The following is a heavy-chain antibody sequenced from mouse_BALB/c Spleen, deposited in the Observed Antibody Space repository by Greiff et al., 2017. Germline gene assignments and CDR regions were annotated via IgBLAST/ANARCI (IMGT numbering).Heavy chain of an antibody. D-gene: IGHD1-1*01. Sequence: EVQLVESGGGLVQPGGSLKLSCAASGFTFSSYTMSWVRQTPGQRLEWVAYISNGGGSTYYPDTVKGRFTISRDNAKNTLYQQMSRLKSEDTAMFYCARRITTVLEGFAYWGQGTLVTVSA. J-gene: IGHJ3*01. CDR3: ARRITTVLEGFAY. V-gene: IGHV5-12-2*01. CDR1: GFTFSSYT. CDR2: ISNGGGST.